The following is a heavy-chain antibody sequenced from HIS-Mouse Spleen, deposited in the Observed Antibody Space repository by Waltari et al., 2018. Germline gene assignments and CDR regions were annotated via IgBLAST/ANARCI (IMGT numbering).Heavy chain of an antibody. J-gene: IGHJ4*02. V-gene: IGHV4-39*07. Sequence: QLQLQESGPGLVKPSETLSLTCPVSGGSISSSTYYWGWIRQPPGKGLEWIGSIYYSGSTYYNPSLKSRVTISVDTSKNQFSLKLSSVTAADTAVYYCARESGSYDYWGQGTLVTVSS. CDR2: IYYSGST. CDR3: ARESGSYDY. CDR1: GGSISSSTYY. D-gene: IGHD1-26*01.